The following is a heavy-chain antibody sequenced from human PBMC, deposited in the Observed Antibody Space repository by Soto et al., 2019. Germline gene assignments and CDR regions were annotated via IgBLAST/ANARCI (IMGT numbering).Heavy chain of an antibody. J-gene: IGHJ6*02. V-gene: IGHV4-30-4*02. Sequence: SETLSLTCTVSGGSISSGDYYWSWIRQPPGKGLEWIGYIYYSGSTYYNPSLKSRVTISVDTSKNEFALKLRSVTAADTAVYYCARGGNTALAYYFYGMDVWGQGTTVTVSS. CDR1: GGSISSGDYY. CDR3: ARGGNTALAYYFYGMDV. CDR2: IYYSGST. D-gene: IGHD5-18*01.